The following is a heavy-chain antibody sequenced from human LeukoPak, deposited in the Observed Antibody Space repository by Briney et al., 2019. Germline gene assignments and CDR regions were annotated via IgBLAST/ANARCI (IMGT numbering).Heavy chain of an antibody. CDR2: ITGSGDVT. Sequence: PGGSLRLSCAASGFTFNTFGMTWDRQAPGKGLEWVSSITGSGDVTFYADSVEGRFTISRDNSNNTLYLQMNSLRAEDTALYYCAKDIVGAQCFEHWGQGTLVTVPS. CDR3: AKDIVGAQCFEH. CDR1: GFTFNTFG. V-gene: IGHV3-23*01. J-gene: IGHJ5*02. D-gene: IGHD1-26*01.